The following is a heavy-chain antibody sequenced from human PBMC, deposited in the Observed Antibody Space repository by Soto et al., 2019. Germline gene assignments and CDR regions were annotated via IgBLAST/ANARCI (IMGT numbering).Heavy chain of an antibody. CDR2: TKHKAASYTT. CDR1: GFTLSAHF. D-gene: IGHD4-4*01. V-gene: IGHV3-72*01. CDR3: VTLQFSRWFY. Sequence: GGSLSLSFAASGFTLSAHFMEWVRQAPGKGLEWVGRTKHKAASYTTDYAASVNGRFTISRDDSKNSLYLQMNSLKTEDTAMYYCVTLQFSRWFYWGLGTLVTVSS. J-gene: IGHJ4*02.